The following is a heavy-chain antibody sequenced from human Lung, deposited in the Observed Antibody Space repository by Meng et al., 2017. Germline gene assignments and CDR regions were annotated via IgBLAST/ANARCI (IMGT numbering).Heavy chain of an antibody. Sequence: QVQPVQSGTEVKKPGASVKVSCKASDYTFTGYGVSWVRQAPGQGLEWMAWLGAHDGDTSHAPKFQGRVTVSVDRPTATAYMELRRLRSDDTAVYYCARGTPGRSYSDYWGQGTLVTVSS. CDR3: ARGTPGRSYSDY. J-gene: IGHJ4*02. CDR2: LGAHDGDT. V-gene: IGHV1-18*01. CDR1: DYTFTGYG. D-gene: IGHD3-10*01.